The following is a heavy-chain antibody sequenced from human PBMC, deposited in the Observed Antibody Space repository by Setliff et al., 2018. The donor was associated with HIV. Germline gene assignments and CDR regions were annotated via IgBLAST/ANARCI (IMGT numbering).Heavy chain of an antibody. Sequence: ASVKVSCKVSGGTFTRNCISWVRQAPGQGLEWMGGILPFFDTANYAQKFQGRVTITADESTSTVHMELSSLTSEDTAVYYCARGAVVTNYFDYWGQGTLVTVSS. CDR3: ARGAVVTNYFDY. CDR1: GGTFTRNC. CDR2: ILPFFDTA. D-gene: IGHD2-15*01. V-gene: IGHV1-69*13. J-gene: IGHJ4*02.